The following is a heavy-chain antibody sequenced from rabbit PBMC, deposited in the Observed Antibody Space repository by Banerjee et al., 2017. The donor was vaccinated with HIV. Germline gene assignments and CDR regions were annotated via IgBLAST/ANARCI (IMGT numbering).Heavy chain of an antibody. CDR3: ARDAAGREDFNL. CDR2: FYTGNANT. CDR1: GFSLSSYYY. V-gene: IGHV1S45*01. J-gene: IGHJ4*01. Sequence: QEQVEESGGDLVKPEGSLTLTCTASGFSLSSYYYMCWVRQAPGKGLEWIACFYTGNANTYYASWARGRFTISKTSSTTVTLQMTSLTAADTATYFCARDAAGREDFNLWGPGTLVTVS. D-gene: IGHD4-1*01.